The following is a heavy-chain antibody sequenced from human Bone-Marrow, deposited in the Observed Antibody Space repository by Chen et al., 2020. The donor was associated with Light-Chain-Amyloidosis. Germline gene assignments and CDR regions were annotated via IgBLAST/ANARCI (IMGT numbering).Heavy chain of an antibody. CDR1: GYTFTGYH. J-gene: IGHJ6*02. D-gene: IGHD2-2*01. CDR3: ARGLHCSNTNCYLEFYYNAMDV. CDR2: INPNSDST. Sequence: QVQLVQSGAEVKKPGASVKVSCEASGYTFTGYHMHWVRQAPGQGIEWMGWINPNSDSTIYAQKFQGRVTMTRDTAISTVYMEQSRLRSDDTAVYYCARGLHCSNTNCYLEFYYNAMDVWGQGTTVTVSS. V-gene: IGHV1-2*02.